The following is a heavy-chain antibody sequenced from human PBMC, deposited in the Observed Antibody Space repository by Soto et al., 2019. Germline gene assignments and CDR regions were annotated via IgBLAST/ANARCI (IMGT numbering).Heavy chain of an antibody. CDR1: GFTFSNYD. CDR2: ISRSGTI. CDR3: ARDRITIIGVVINYYTGMDV. D-gene: IGHD3-3*01. V-gene: IGHV3-48*03. Sequence: RGSLSLSCAASGFTFSNYDMNWVRQPPGKGLYWVSYISRSGTIYYADSVKGRFTISRDNAKNSLYLQMNSLRAEDTAVYYCARDRITIIGVVINYYTGMDVWGHGTTVTVSS. J-gene: IGHJ6*02.